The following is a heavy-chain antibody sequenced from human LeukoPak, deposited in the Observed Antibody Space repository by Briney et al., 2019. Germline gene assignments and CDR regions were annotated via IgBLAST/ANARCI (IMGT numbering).Heavy chain of an antibody. CDR2: IYYSGST. V-gene: IGHV4-39*01. Sequence: SETLSLTCTVSGGSISSSSYYWGWIRQPPGKGLEWIGSIYYSGSTYYNPSLKSRVTISVDTSKNQFSLKLSSVTAADTAVYYCARHGDNYDFWSGSIGALDYWGQGTLVTVSS. D-gene: IGHD3-3*01. J-gene: IGHJ4*02. CDR1: GGSISSSSYY. CDR3: ARHGDNYDFWSGSIGALDY.